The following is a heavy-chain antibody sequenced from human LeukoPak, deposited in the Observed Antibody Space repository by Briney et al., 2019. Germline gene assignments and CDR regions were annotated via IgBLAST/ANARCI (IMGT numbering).Heavy chain of an antibody. V-gene: IGHV3-7*02. Sequence: GGSLRLSCAASGFTFSSYWMSWVRQGPGKGPEWVANINQDGSQKYYVDSVKGRFTISRDSAKNSLYLQMNSLRAEDTAVYYCARNQFFDIWGQGTVVTVSS. CDR3: ARNQFFDI. J-gene: IGHJ3*02. CDR1: GFTFSSYW. CDR2: INQDGSQK.